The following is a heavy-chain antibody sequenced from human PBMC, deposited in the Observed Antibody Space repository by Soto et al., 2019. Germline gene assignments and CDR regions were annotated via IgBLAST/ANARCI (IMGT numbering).Heavy chain of an antibody. CDR3: ASAKRSRSVAAIYPTDDY. CDR2: IYSSGASA. Sequence: SETLSLTCTVSGGSMNTYYWNWIRQPPGKGLEWIGYIYSSGASANYNPSLKSRVTISVDTSKNQFSLKLSSVIAADTAVYYCASAKRSRSVAAIYPTDDYWGQGTLVTVSS. J-gene: IGHJ4*02. CDR1: GGSMNTYY. D-gene: IGHD2-15*01. V-gene: IGHV4-59*01.